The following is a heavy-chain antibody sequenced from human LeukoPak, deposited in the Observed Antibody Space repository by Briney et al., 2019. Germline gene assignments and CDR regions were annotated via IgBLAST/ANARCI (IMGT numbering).Heavy chain of an antibody. J-gene: IGHJ3*02. CDR2: IYPGGSDT. D-gene: IGHD3-3*01. CDR3: ARRFPIFGLVYAFDI. CDR1: GYSFTSYW. V-gene: IGHV5-51*01. Sequence: GESLKISCKGSGYSFTSYWIGWVRQIPGKGLEWVGIIYPGGSDTKYSPSFQGQVTISADQSNSTAYLQWSSLKASDTAMYYCARRFPIFGLVYAFDIWGQGTMVTVSS.